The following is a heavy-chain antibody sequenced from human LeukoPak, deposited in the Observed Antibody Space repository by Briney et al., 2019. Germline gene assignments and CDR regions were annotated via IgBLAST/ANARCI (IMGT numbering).Heavy chain of an antibody. J-gene: IGHJ4*02. CDR3: VRDSGGIGYCSGGSCYLGPTN. Sequence: ASVKVSCKASGYTFTGYYMHWVRQAPGQGLEWMGWINPNSGGTNYAQKFQDRVTMSRDTSISTAYMELSRLRSDDTAVYYCVRDSGGIGYCSGGSCYLGPTNWGQGTLVTVSS. CDR2: INPNSGGT. D-gene: IGHD2-15*01. CDR1: GYTFTGYY. V-gene: IGHV1-2*02.